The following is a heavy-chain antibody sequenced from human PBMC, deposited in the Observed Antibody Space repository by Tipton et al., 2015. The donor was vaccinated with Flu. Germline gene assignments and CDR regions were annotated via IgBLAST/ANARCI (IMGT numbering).Heavy chain of an antibody. D-gene: IGHD2-21*02. Sequence: SLRLSCAASGFTFSSYAMSWVRQAPGKGLEWVSAISGSGGSTYYADSVKGRFTISRDNSKNTLYLQMSSLRAEDTAVYYCAKDMSVIVVVTAHAFDIWGQGTMVTVSS. CDR1: GFTFSSYA. CDR2: ISGSGGST. V-gene: IGHV3-23*01. J-gene: IGHJ3*02. CDR3: AKDMSVIVVVTAHAFDI.